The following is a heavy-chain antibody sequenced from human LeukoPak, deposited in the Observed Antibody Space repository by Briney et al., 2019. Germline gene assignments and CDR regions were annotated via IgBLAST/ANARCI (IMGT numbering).Heavy chain of an antibody. Sequence: GGSLRLSCAASGFTFSSYAMSWVRQAPGKGPEWVSAISGSGGSTYYADSVKGRFTISRDNSKNTLYLQMNSLRAEDTAVYYCAKDALGSGSYYGYDDAFDIWGQGTMVTVSS. V-gene: IGHV3-23*01. CDR2: ISGSGGST. J-gene: IGHJ3*02. CDR1: GFTFSSYA. CDR3: AKDALGSGSYYGYDDAFDI. D-gene: IGHD3-10*01.